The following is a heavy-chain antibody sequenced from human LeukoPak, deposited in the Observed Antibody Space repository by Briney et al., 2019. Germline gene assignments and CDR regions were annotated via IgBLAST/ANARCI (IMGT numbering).Heavy chain of an antibody. Sequence: SETLSLTCTVSGVSISSYYWSWIRQPPGKGLEWIANIYRTGSTNYNPSLNTRVTISIDTAKNQFSLKLTSVTAADTAVYYCARRGRNSSGWQDYLWGQGTLVTVSS. CDR3: ARRGRNSSGWQDYL. J-gene: IGHJ4*02. CDR2: IYRTGST. D-gene: IGHD6-25*01. CDR1: GVSISSYY. V-gene: IGHV4-59*01.